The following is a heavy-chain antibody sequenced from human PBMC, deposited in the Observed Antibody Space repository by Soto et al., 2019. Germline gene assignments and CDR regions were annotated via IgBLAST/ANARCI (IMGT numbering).Heavy chain of an antibody. D-gene: IGHD6-13*01. J-gene: IGHJ4*02. V-gene: IGHV1-18*01. CDR2: ISAYNGNT. CDR1: GYTFTSYG. CDR3: ARDRRASSWDYYFDY. Sequence: QVQLVQSGAEVKKPGASVKVSCKASGYTFTSYGISWVRQAPGQGLEWMGWISAYNGNTNYAQKLQGRVTMTTDTSTSTAYMGLRSLGSDDTAVYYCARDRRASSWDYYFDYWGQGTLVTVSS.